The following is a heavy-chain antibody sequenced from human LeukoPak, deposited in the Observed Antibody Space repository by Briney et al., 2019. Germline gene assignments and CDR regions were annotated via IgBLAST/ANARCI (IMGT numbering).Heavy chain of an antibody. D-gene: IGHD3-10*01. CDR3: ARDSARRVYFDY. CDR1: GFTFSSYS. J-gene: IGHJ4*02. Sequence: GRSLRLSCAASGFTFSSYSMNWVRQAPGKGLEWVSSISSSSSYIYYADSVKGRFTISRDNAKNSLYLQMNSLRAEDTAVYYCARDSARRVYFDYWGQGTLVTVSS. V-gene: IGHV3-21*01. CDR2: ISSSSSYI.